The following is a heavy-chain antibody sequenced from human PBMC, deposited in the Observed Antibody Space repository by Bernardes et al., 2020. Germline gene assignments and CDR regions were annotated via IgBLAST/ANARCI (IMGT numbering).Heavy chain of an antibody. Sequence: VGSLILSCAASRFDFGTSVMAWVRQAPGQGLQWLASISRTGQTSFYAASVKGRFTISRHNAENSLGLHMSSLRVDDTAVYYCAKSLGGDRSVIAAKYQYGMDVWGQGTTVTVSS. CDR3: AKSLGGDRSVIAAKYQYGMDV. D-gene: IGHD5-18*01. V-gene: IGHV3-23*01. CDR1: RFDFGTSV. CDR2: ISRTGQTS. J-gene: IGHJ6*02.